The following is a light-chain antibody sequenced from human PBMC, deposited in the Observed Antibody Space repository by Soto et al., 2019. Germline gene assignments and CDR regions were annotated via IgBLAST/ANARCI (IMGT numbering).Light chain of an antibody. CDR3: HQYGGSPGT. V-gene: IGKV3-20*01. J-gene: IGKJ1*01. CDR2: AAS. Sequence: EIVLTQSPGTLSLSPGERATLSCRATQSVSSNLLAWYQQKPGQAPRLLIYAASSRATGIPDRFSGSGSGADFTLTISRLEPEDFAVYYCHQYGGSPGTFGQGTKVDIK. CDR1: QSVSSNL.